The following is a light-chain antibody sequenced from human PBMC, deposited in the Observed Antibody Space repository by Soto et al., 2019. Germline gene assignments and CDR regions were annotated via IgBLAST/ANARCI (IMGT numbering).Light chain of an antibody. CDR2: WAS. J-gene: IGKJ5*01. Sequence: DLLMTPSPDSLAVSLGERATINCKSSQSVLYSSNNKNYLAWYQQKPGQPPKLLIYWASTRESGVPDRFSGSGSGTDFTLTISSLQAEDVAVYYCQQYYSTLLITFGQGTRLEIK. V-gene: IGKV4-1*01. CDR3: QQYYSTLLIT. CDR1: QSVLYSSNNKNY.